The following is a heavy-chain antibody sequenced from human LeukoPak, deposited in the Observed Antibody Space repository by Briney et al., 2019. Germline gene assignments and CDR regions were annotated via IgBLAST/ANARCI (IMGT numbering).Heavy chain of an antibody. D-gene: IGHD1-7*01. CDR3: ARGVVGGTTVGP. V-gene: IGHV1-8*01. Sequence: ASVKVSFKASGDTFSTYVVNWVRQATGQGLEWMGWVNPKSGHTAYAQKFQGRVTMTSDTSTAFLELSSLKFEDTAVYFCARGVVGGTTVGPWGQGTLVTVSS. CDR2: VNPKSGHT. J-gene: IGHJ5*02. CDR1: GDTFSTYV.